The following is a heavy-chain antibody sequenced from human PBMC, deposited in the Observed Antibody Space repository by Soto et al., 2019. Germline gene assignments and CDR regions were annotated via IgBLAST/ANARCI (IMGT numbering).Heavy chain of an antibody. CDR1: GGSISSSSYY. Sequence: PSETLSLTCTVSGGSISSSSYYWGWIRQPLGKGLEWIGSIFYSGSTYYNPSLKSRVTISVDTSKNQFSLKLSSVTAADTAVYYCARGDSSSALGLYYYGMDVWGQGTTVS. J-gene: IGHJ6*02. V-gene: IGHV4-39*07. CDR3: ARGDSSSALGLYYYGMDV. CDR2: IFYSGST. D-gene: IGHD6-6*01.